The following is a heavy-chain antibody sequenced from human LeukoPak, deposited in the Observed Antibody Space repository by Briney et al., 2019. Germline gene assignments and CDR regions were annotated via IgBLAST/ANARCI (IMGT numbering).Heavy chain of an antibody. CDR3: ARVESGLLWFGELNY. Sequence: SETLSLTCTVSGGSISSGSSYWNWIRQPAGKGLEWIGRIYTSGSTNYNPSLKSRVTISVDTSKNQFSLRLSSVTAADTAVYYCARVESGLLWFGELNYWGQGTLVTVSS. V-gene: IGHV4-61*02. J-gene: IGHJ4*02. D-gene: IGHD3-10*01. CDR2: IYTSGST. CDR1: GGSISSGSSY.